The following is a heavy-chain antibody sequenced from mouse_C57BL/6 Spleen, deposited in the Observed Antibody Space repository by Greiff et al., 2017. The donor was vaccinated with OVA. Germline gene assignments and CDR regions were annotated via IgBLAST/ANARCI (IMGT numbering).Heavy chain of an antibody. CDR1: GYSITSGYY. Sequence: EVQLVESGPGLVKPSQSLSLTCSVTGYSITSGYYWNWIRQFPGNKLEWMGYISYDGSNNYNPSLKNRISITRDTSKNQFFLKLNSVTTEDTATYYCARGGDLRRAMDYWGQGTSVTVSS. D-gene: IGHD2-12*01. CDR3: ARGGDLRRAMDY. CDR2: ISYDGSN. V-gene: IGHV3-6*01. J-gene: IGHJ4*01.